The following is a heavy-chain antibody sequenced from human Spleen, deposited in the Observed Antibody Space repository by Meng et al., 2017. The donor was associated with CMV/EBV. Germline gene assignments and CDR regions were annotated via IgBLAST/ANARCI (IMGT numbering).Heavy chain of an antibody. CDR3: ARGHGHVLKFIVVPAAPGYHYGLDV. Sequence: SQTLSLTCAISGDNVPNNSAAWNWIRQSPSRGLEWLGRTYYRSKWYNDYAVSVKSRRAINPDTSKTQFSLQLKSVTPDDTAVYYCARGHGHVLKFIVVPAAPGYHYGLDVWGQGTTVTVSS. D-gene: IGHD2-2*01. J-gene: IGHJ6*02. V-gene: IGHV6-1*01. CDR1: GDNVPNNSAA. CDR2: TYYRSKWYN.